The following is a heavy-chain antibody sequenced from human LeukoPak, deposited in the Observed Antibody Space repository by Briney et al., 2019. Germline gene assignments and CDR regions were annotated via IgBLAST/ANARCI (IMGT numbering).Heavy chain of an antibody. D-gene: IGHD6-6*01. V-gene: IGHV1-8*03. J-gene: IGHJ3*02. CDR1: GYTFTSYD. CDR2: MNPNSGNT. Sequence: ASVKVSCKASGYTFTSYDINWVRQATGQGLEWMGWMNPNSGNTGYAQKFQGRVTITRNTSISTAYMELSSLRSEDTAVYYCAGIAARHHDAFGIWGQGTMVTVSS. CDR3: AGIAARHHDAFGI.